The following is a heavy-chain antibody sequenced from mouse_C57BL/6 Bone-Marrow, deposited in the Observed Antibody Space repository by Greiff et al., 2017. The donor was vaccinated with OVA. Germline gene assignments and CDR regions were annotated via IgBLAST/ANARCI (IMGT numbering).Heavy chain of an antibody. CDR1: GFTFNTYA. CDR3: VRRDYGSSPFAY. V-gene: IGHV10-3*01. J-gene: IGHJ3*01. D-gene: IGHD1-1*01. CDR2: IRNKSSNYAT. Sequence: EVHLVESGGGLVQPKGSLKLSCAASGFTFNTYAMHWVRQAPGKGLEWVARIRNKSSNYATYYADSVKDRFTISRDDSQSMLYLQMNNLKTEDTAMYYCVRRDYGSSPFAYWGQGTLVTVSA.